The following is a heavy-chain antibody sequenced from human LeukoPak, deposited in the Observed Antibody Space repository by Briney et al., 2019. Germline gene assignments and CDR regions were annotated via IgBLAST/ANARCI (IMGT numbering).Heavy chain of an antibody. CDR2: IYSGGST. CDR1: GFTVSSNY. J-gene: IGHJ4*02. Sequence: SGGSLRLSCAASGFTVSSNYMNWVRQAPGKGLEWVSVIYSGGSTYYADSVKGRFTISRDNSKNTLYLQMSSLRAEDTAVYYCASWEASTNYWGQGTLVTVSS. V-gene: IGHV3-66*01. CDR3: ASWEASTNY. D-gene: IGHD1-26*01.